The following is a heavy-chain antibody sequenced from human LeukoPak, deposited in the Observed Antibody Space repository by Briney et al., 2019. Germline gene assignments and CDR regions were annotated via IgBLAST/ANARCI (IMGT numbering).Heavy chain of an antibody. D-gene: IGHD6-19*01. V-gene: IGHV4-39*01. CDR1: GGSISSSSYY. Sequence: KPSETLSLTCTVSGGSISSSSYYWGWIRQPPGKGLEWIGSIYYSGSTYYNPSLKSRVTISVDTSKNQFSLKLSSVTAADTAVYYCSGYGGAVADDAFDIWGQGTMVTVSS. J-gene: IGHJ3*02. CDR3: SGYGGAVADDAFDI. CDR2: IYYSGST.